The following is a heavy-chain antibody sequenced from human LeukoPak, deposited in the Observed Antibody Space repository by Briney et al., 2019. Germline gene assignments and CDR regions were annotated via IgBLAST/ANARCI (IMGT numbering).Heavy chain of an antibody. D-gene: IGHD5-12*01. V-gene: IGHV1-2*02. J-gene: IGHJ4*02. CDR1: GFTFSSYA. Sequence: GGSLRLSCAASGFTFSSYAMHWVRQAPGQGLEWIGWINSNTGGPKYAKRFQGRVTMTRDTSISTVDMELNTLISDDTAIYYCARYLSGYDYFDYWGQGTLVTVSS. CDR3: ARYLSGYDYFDY. CDR2: INSNTGGP.